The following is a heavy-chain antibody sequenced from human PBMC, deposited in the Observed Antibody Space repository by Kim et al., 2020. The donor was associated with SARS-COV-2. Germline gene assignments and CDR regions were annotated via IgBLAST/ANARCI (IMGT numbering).Heavy chain of an antibody. D-gene: IGHD1-26*01. J-gene: IGHJ4*02. CDR3: ARVGVGASVFDY. Sequence: NYNPALKSRVTISVDTAKTQVSRKLSSVTAADTAVYYCARVGVGASVFDYWGQGTLVTVSS. V-gene: IGHV4-59*01.